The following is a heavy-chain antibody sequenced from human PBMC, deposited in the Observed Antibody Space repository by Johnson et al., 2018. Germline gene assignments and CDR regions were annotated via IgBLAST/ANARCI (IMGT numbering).Heavy chain of an antibody. D-gene: IGHD1-7*01. V-gene: IGHV3-74*02. CDR1: GFTFSSYW. CDR2: ISLHGSRT. Sequence: VQLVQSGGGVVQPGRSLRLSCAASGFTFSSYWMHWVRQAPGKGLVWVSRISLHGSRTNYADSVKARFTISRDSAKNTLYLQMNSLRAEDTAVYYCARSYGTTIPIGAFDIWGQGTMVTVSS. CDR3: ARSYGTTIPIGAFDI. J-gene: IGHJ3*02.